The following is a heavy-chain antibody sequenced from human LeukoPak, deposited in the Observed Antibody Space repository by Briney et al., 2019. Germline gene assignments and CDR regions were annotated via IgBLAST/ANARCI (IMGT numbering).Heavy chain of an antibody. J-gene: IGHJ4*02. CDR2: ISGSGGNT. CDR3: AELVVAANAGY. Sequence: GGSLRLSCAASGFTFSSYAMSWVRQAPGKGLEWVSAISGSGGNTYYADSVKGRFTISRDNSKNTLYLQMNSLRAEDTAVYYCAELVVAANAGYWGQGTLVTVSS. CDR1: GFTFSSYA. D-gene: IGHD2-15*01. V-gene: IGHV3-23*01.